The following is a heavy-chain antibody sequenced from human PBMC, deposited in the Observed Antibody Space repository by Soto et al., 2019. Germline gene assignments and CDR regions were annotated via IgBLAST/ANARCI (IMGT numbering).Heavy chain of an antibody. CDR2: IIPILGIA. Sequence: ASVKVSCKASGGTFSSYTISWVRQAPGQGLEWMGRIIPILGIANYAQKFQGRVTITADKSTSTAYMELSSLRSEDTAMYYCARHSGSYYFYYYYLDGWGKGTTVTVSS. CDR1: GGTFSSYT. CDR3: ARHSGSYYFYYYYLDG. V-gene: IGHV1-69*02. D-gene: IGHD3-10*01. J-gene: IGHJ6*03.